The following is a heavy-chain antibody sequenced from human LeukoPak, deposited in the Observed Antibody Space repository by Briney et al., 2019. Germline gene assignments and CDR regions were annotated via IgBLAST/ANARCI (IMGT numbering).Heavy chain of an antibody. CDR1: GFTFSDYY. Sequence: GGSLRLSCAASGFTFSDYYMSWICQAPGKGLEWVSYISSSGSTIYYADSVKGRFTISRDNAKNSLYLQMNSLRAEDTAVYYCARPLKYCSSTSCYSSYGMDVWGQGTTVTVSS. J-gene: IGHJ6*02. CDR3: ARPLKYCSSTSCYSSYGMDV. CDR2: ISSSGSTI. V-gene: IGHV3-11*01. D-gene: IGHD2-2*01.